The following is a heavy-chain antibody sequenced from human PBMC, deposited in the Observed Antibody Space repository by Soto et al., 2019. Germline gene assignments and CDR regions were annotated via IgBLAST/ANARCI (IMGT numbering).Heavy chain of an antibody. V-gene: IGHV4-34*01. J-gene: IGHJ5*02. Sequence: SETLSLTCAVYGGSFSGYYWSWIRQPPGKGLEWIGEINHSGSTNYNPSLKSRVTISVDTSKNQFSLKLSSVTAADTAVYYCAIGSCDRRWFDPWGQGTLVTVS. CDR2: INHSGST. CDR1: GGSFSGYY. CDR3: AIGSCDRRWFDP.